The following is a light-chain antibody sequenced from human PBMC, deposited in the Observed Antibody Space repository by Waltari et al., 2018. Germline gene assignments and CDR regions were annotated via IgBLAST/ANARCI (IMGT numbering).Light chain of an antibody. CDR3: EQYGSSLWT. Sequence: DIVLTQSPGTLSLSPGERATLSCRASQSVSNNYLAWYQQRPGQPPRHLIYEASLRATGIPDRFGGSGSGTDFTLTISRLEPEDFAVYYCEQYGSSLWTFGQGTKVEIK. CDR1: QSVSNNY. J-gene: IGKJ1*01. CDR2: EAS. V-gene: IGKV3-20*01.